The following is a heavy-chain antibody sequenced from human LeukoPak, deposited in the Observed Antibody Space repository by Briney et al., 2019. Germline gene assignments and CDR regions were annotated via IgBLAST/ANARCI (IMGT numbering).Heavy chain of an antibody. J-gene: IGHJ5*02. CDR2: IYYGGST. V-gene: IGHV4-30-4*01. CDR3: ARDGGAVAQEWFDP. CDR1: GGSISGGDYY. D-gene: IGHD6-19*01. Sequence: PSETLSLTCTVSGGSISGGDYYWSWIRQPPGKGLGWIGYIYYGGSTYYNPSLKTRVSISVDTSKNQFSLKLSSVTAADTAVYYCARDGGAVAQEWFDPWGQGTLVTVSS.